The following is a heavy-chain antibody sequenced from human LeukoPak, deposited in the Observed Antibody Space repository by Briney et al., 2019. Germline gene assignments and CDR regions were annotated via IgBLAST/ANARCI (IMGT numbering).Heavy chain of an antibody. CDR3: ARAPPRIAARGDTWFDP. Sequence: GGSLRLSCAASGFTFSSYDMHWVRHATGKGLEWVSAIGTAGDTYYPGSVKGRFTISRENAKNSLYLQMNSLRAGDTAVYYCARAPPRIAARGDTWFDPWGQGTLVTVSS. D-gene: IGHD6-6*01. CDR2: IGTAGDT. CDR1: GFTFSSYD. J-gene: IGHJ5*02. V-gene: IGHV3-13*01.